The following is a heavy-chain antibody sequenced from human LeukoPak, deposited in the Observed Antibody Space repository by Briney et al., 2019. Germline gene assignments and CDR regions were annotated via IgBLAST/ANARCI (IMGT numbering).Heavy chain of an antibody. CDR2: IYYSGST. CDR3: ARLFRRLGRFDY. Sequence: PSETLSLTCTVSGGSISTSSYYWGWIRQPPGKGLEWIESIYYSGSTYYNPSLKSRVTISVDTSKNQFSLKLSSVTAADTAVYYCARLFRRLGRFDYWGQGTLVTVSS. V-gene: IGHV4-39*01. CDR1: GGSISTSSYY. J-gene: IGHJ4*02. D-gene: IGHD1-26*01.